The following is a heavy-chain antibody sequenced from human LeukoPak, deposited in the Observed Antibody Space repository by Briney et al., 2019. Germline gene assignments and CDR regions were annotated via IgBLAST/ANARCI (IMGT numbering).Heavy chain of an antibody. V-gene: IGHV3-74*03. J-gene: IGHJ4*02. CDR3: VRDETLWTLDW. CDR2: INERGTDS. D-gene: IGHD1-1*01. CDR1: GFTFSGHW. Sequence: GGSLRLSCTASGFTFSGHWIHWVRQPPGMGLVWVSRINERGTDSMYAESVKGRFTISRDNAKNTAYLQMNSLRVEDTAVYYCVRDETLWTLDWWGQGTLVSVSS.